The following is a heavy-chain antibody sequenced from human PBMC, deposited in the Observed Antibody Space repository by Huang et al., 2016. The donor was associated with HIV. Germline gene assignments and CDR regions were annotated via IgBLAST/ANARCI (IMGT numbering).Heavy chain of an antibody. CDR2: IYNNGTT. D-gene: IGHD2-21*01. CDR1: DSSFSGYS. CDR3: ARGRSQVSTSIDH. V-gene: IGHV4-34*01. Sequence: QAQLQQLGAGLLKPSETLSLTCAVYDSSFSGYSWNWVRQSPERGLEWIGEIYNNGTTNYNPSLNSRIAISGDTSKRQVSLKLRSVTAADTAVYLCARGRSQVSTSIDHWGQGTLVTVSS. J-gene: IGHJ5*02.